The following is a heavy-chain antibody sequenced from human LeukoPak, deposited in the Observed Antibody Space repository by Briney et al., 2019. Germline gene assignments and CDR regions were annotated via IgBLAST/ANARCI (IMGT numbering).Heavy chain of an antibody. V-gene: IGHV4-59*08. CDR2: IYYSGST. CDR1: GGSISSYY. CDR3: ARHADLSYDILTGYPYFDY. J-gene: IGHJ4*02. D-gene: IGHD3-9*01. Sequence: SETLSLTCTVSGGSISSYYWSWIRQPPGKGLEWIGYIYYSGSTNYNPSLKSRVTISVDTSKNQFSLKLSSVTAADTAVYYCARHADLSYDILTGYPYFDYWGQGTLVTVSS.